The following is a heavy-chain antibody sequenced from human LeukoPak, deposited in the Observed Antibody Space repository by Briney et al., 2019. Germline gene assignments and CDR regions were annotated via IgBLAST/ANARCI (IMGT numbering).Heavy chain of an antibody. D-gene: IGHD4/OR15-4a*01. V-gene: IGHV3-66*01. J-gene: IGHJ4*02. Sequence: PGGSLRLSCAASGFTVKDNFMSWVRQAPGRGLEWVSVLYSGGATYCADSVKGRFTISRDNSKNIVFLQMNDLRTEDTAFYYCTRDSANYHFAYWGQGALVTVSS. CDR2: LYSGGAT. CDR1: GFTVKDNF. CDR3: TRDSANYHFAY.